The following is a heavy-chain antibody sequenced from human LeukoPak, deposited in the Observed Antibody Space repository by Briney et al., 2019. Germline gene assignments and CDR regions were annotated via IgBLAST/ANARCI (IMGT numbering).Heavy chain of an antibody. Sequence: PGGSLRLSCAASGFTFSNAWMSWVRQAPGMGLEWVGRIKSKTDGGTTDYAAPVKGRFTISRDDSKNTLYLQMNSLKTEDTAVYYCTSTIFGVVYLDYFDYWGQGTLVTVSS. CDR1: GFTFSNAW. V-gene: IGHV3-15*01. J-gene: IGHJ4*02. CDR3: TSTIFGVVYLDYFDY. CDR2: IKSKTDGGTT. D-gene: IGHD3-3*01.